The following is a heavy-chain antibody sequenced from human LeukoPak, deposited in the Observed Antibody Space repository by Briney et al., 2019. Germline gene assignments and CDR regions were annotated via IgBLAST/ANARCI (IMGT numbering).Heavy chain of an antibody. J-gene: IGHJ4*02. D-gene: IGHD4-17*01. Sequence: ASVTVSCKASVYTFTGYYMHWVRQPPGQGLEWMGWINLNSGGTNEAPKCQGRVNMTRDTSITTAYMELSRLRCDDTAVYCCARVSLDFGDYVAEDWGQGTLVTVSS. CDR1: VYTFTGYY. CDR3: ARVSLDFGDYVAED. V-gene: IGHV1-2*02. CDR2: INLNSGGT.